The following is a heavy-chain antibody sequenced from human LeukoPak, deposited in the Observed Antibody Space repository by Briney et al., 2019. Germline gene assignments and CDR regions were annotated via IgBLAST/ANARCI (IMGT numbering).Heavy chain of an antibody. CDR2: IYYSGST. D-gene: IGHD4-17*01. CDR1: GGSISSYY. Sequence: SETLSLTCTVSGGSISSYYWSWIRQPPGKGLEWIGYIYYSGSTNYNPSLKSRVTISVDTSKNQFFLELSSVTAADTAVYYCARLTTVTHAFDYWGQGTLVTVSS. J-gene: IGHJ4*02. V-gene: IGHV4-59*08. CDR3: ARLTTVTHAFDY.